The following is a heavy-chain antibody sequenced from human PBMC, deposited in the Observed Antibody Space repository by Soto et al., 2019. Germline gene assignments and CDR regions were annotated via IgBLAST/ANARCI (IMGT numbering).Heavy chain of an antibody. V-gene: IGHV4-39*01. CDR2: ITNNGGT. Sequence: SETLSLTCSVSGDSISRSSYNWGWIRQSPGEGLEWIASITNNGGTQYNPSLKSRVTIFVDTSKNEFSLKVTSVTAADTGVYVCARRYAPDEFDHWGQGTLVTVSS. D-gene: IGHD3-16*01. CDR3: ARRYAPDEFDH. J-gene: IGHJ4*02. CDR1: GDSISRSSYN.